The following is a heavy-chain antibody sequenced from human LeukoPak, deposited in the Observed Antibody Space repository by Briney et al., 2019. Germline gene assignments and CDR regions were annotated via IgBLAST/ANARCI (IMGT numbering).Heavy chain of an antibody. CDR3: AKSQYSFGSGSTRPLFDH. Sequence: PSETLSLTCTVSGGSITNYYWSWIRQPPGKGLEWIGFSYYNGNTNYNPSLKSRVTISVDMSKNQFSLSLRSVTAADTAIYYCAKSQYSFGSGSTRPLFDHWGQGTLVTVSS. D-gene: IGHD3-10*01. CDR2: SYYNGNT. CDR1: GGSITNYY. V-gene: IGHV4-59*01. J-gene: IGHJ4*02.